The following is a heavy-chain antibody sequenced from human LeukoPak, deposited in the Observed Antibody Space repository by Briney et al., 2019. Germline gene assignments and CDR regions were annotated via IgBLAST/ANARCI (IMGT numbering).Heavy chain of an antibody. CDR1: GFTFSDYY. V-gene: IGHV3-11*01. CDR3: ARRSSGYYFFDY. D-gene: IGHD3-22*01. Sequence: GESLGLSCAASGFTFSDYYMSWIRQAPGKGLEWVSYIGSSGVNIYYADSVKGRFTISRDNAKNSLYLQMNSLRAEDTAVYYCARRSSGYYFFDYWGQGTLVTVSS. CDR2: IGSSGVNI. J-gene: IGHJ4*02.